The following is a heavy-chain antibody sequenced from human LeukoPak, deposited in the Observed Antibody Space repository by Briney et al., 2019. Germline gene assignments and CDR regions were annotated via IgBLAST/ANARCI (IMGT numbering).Heavy chain of an antibody. V-gene: IGHV1-3*01. CDR3: AREDYGDYVRAFDI. CDR2: INAGNGNT. D-gene: IGHD4-17*01. Sequence: ASVKVSCKASGYSFTNHAIHWVRQAPGQRLEWMGWINAGNGNTKYSQKFQGRVTITRDTSASTAYMELSSLRSEDTAVYYCAREDYGDYVRAFDIWGQGTMVTVSS. J-gene: IGHJ3*02. CDR1: GYSFTNHA.